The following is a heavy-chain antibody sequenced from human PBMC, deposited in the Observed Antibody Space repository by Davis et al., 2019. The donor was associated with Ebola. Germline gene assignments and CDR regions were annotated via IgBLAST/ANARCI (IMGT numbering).Heavy chain of an antibody. D-gene: IGHD1-26*01. V-gene: IGHV3-7*01. CDR3: ARTPLVSFGMDV. Sequence: GGSLRLSCAASGFTFNTYAMSWVRQAPGKGLEWVANIKQDGSEKYYVDSVKGRFTISRDNAKNSLYLQMNSLRAEDTAVYYCARTPLVSFGMDVWGQGTTVTVYS. CDR1: GFTFNTYA. J-gene: IGHJ6*02. CDR2: IKQDGSEK.